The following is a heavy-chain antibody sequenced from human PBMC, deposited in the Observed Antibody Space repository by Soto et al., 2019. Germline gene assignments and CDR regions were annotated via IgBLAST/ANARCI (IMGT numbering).Heavy chain of an antibody. D-gene: IGHD3-10*01. V-gene: IGHV1-18*01. Sequence: QVQLVQSGAEVKKPGASVKVSCKASGSTFTSNGISWVGQAPEQGLEWRGWISPYNGNTNYAQKLQGRVTMTTDTSTSTAYMELRSLRSDDTAVYYCARVLLRRRAFDIWGQGTMVTVSS. CDR3: ARVLLRRRAFDI. CDR1: GSTFTSNG. J-gene: IGHJ3*02. CDR2: ISPYNGNT.